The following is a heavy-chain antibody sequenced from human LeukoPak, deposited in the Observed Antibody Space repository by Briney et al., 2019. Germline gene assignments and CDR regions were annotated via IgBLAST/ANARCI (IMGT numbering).Heavy chain of an antibody. D-gene: IGHD3-22*01. CDR2: ISGSGGST. CDR1: RFTFNTYA. V-gene: IGHV3-23*01. Sequence: GGPLRLSCAASRFTFNTYAMSWVRQAPGKGLEWVSAISGSGGSTYYADSVKGRFTISRDNSKNTLYLQMNSLRAEDTAVYYCAKTIVVITTVVGAFDIWGQGTMVTVSS. J-gene: IGHJ3*02. CDR3: AKTIVVITTVVGAFDI.